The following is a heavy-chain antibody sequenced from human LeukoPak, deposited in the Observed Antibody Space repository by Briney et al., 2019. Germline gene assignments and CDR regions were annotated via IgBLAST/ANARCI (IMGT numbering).Heavy chain of an antibody. D-gene: IGHD6-13*01. Sequence: ASVKVSCKASGYTFTSYDINWVRQATGQGLEWMGWMNPNSGNTNYAQKLQGRVTMTTDTSTSTAYMELRSLRSDDTAVYYCARHPMAAGAAFDYWGQGTLVTVSS. V-gene: IGHV1-18*01. CDR1: GYTFTSYD. J-gene: IGHJ4*02. CDR3: ARHPMAAGAAFDY. CDR2: MNPNSGNT.